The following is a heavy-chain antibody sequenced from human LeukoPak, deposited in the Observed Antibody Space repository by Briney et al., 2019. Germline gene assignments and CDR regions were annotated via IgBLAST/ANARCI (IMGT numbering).Heavy chain of an antibody. CDR3: ARSSSSRKLYYYYMDV. J-gene: IGHJ6*03. D-gene: IGHD6-6*01. V-gene: IGHV1-18*01. Sequence: ASVKVSCKASGYTFTSYGISWVRQAPGQGLEWMGWISAYNGNTNYAQKLQGRVTITTDTSTSTAYMELRSLRSDDTAVYYCARSSSSRKLYYYYMDVWGKGTTVTVSS. CDR1: GYTFTSYG. CDR2: ISAYNGNT.